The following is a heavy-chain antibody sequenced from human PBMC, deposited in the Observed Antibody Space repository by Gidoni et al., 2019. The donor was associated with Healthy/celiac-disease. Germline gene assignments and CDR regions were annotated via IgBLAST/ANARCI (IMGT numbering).Heavy chain of an antibody. V-gene: IGHV7-4-1*02. CDR2: INTNTGNP. CDR1: GYTFTSYA. Sequence: QVQLVQSGSELKKPGASVKVSCKASGYTFTSYAMNWVRQAPGQGLEGRGWINTNTGNPTYAQGFTGRFVFSLDTSVSTAYLQISSLKAEDTAVYYCARLTMVRGVANYYYYGMDVWGQGTTVTVSS. J-gene: IGHJ6*02. CDR3: ARLTMVRGVANYYYYGMDV. D-gene: IGHD3-10*01.